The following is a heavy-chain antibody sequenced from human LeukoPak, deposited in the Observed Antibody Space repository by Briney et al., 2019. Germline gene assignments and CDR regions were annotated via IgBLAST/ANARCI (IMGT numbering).Heavy chain of an antibody. V-gene: IGHV4-39*07. D-gene: IGHD3-10*01. Sequence: SETLSLTCTVSGGSISSSSYYWGWIRQPPGKGLEWIGSIYYSGSTYYNPSLKSRVTISVDTSKNQFSLKLSSVTAADTAVYYCARDSGGGGYGSGSYYKFPNSGMDVWGQGTMVTVSS. J-gene: IGHJ6*02. CDR2: IYYSGST. CDR1: GGSISSSSYY. CDR3: ARDSGGGGYGSGSYYKFPNSGMDV.